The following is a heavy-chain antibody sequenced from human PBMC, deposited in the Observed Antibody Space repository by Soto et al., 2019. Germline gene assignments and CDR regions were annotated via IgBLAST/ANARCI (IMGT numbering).Heavy chain of an antibody. CDR2: ISAYNGNT. J-gene: IGHJ4*02. V-gene: IGHV1-18*01. Sequence: QVKLVQSGAEVKKPGASVKVSCKASVYSFTSYGITWGPQAPGQGLEWMVWISAYNGNTKYAQKLQGRVTMTTDTSTSTAYMELRSLRSDDTAVYYCARDSPPVDYWGQGTLVTVSS. CDR1: VYSFTSYG. CDR3: ARDSPPVDY.